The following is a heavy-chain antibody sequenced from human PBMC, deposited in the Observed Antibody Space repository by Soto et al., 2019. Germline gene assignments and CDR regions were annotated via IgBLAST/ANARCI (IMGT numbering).Heavy chain of an antibody. CDR1: GFTFSGYW. Sequence: EVQLVESGGGLVQPGGSLRLSCAASGFTFSGYWMSWVRQAPGKGLEWVANIKQNGSEQFYVDSVKGRFTISRDNAKNSLYLQMNSLRAEDTAVYYCAREAVWGQGTTVTVSS. V-gene: IGHV3-7*05. CDR2: IKQNGSEQ. CDR3: AREAV. J-gene: IGHJ6*02.